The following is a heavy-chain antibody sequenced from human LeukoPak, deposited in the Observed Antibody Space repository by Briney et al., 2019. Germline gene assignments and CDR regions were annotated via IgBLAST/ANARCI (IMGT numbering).Heavy chain of an antibody. CDR2: INHSGST. J-gene: IGHJ5*02. Sequence: SEILSLTCAVYGGSFSGYYWSWIRQPPGKGLEWIGEINHSGSTNYNPSLKSRVTISVDTSKNQFSLKLSSVTAADTAVYYCARDLMTPAAAWGQGTLVTVSS. CDR1: GGSFSGYY. D-gene: IGHD1-14*01. CDR3: ARDLMTPAAA. V-gene: IGHV4-34*01.